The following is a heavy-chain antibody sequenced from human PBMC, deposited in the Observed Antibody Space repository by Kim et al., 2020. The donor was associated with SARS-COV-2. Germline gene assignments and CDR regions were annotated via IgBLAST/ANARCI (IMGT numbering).Heavy chain of an antibody. Sequence: SVKGRVTISRDNAKSSLYLQMNSLRAEDTALYYCAKGGGYSYGYGVYFDYWGQGTLVTVSS. J-gene: IGHJ4*02. CDR3: AKGGGYSYGYGVYFDY. V-gene: IGHV3-9*01. D-gene: IGHD5-18*01.